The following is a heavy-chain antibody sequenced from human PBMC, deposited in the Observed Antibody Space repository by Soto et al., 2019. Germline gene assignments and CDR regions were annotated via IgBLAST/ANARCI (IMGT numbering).Heavy chain of an antibody. V-gene: IGHV3-33*01. J-gene: IGHJ6*02. Sequence: GGSLRLSCAASGFTFSSYGMHWVRQAPGKGLEWVAVIWYDGSNKYYADSVKGRFTISRDNSKNTLYLQMNSLRAEDTAVYYCARDQGYSSSWPLYYGMDVWGQGTTVTVSS. CDR3: ARDQGYSSSWPLYYGMDV. D-gene: IGHD6-13*01. CDR2: IWYDGSNK. CDR1: GFTFSSYG.